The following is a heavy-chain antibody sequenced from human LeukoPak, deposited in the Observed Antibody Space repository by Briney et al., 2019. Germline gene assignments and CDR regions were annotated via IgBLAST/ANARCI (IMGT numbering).Heavy chain of an antibody. CDR3: ARDPSPIVVVVADAFDI. V-gene: IGHV1-2*02. Sequence: ASVKVSCKASGYTFTGYYMHWVRQAPGQGLEWMGWINPNSGGTNYAQKFQGRVTMTRDTSISTAYMELSRLRSDDTAVYYCARDPSPIVVVVADAFDIWGQGTMVTVSS. CDR1: GYTFTGYY. J-gene: IGHJ3*02. D-gene: IGHD2-15*01. CDR2: INPNSGGT.